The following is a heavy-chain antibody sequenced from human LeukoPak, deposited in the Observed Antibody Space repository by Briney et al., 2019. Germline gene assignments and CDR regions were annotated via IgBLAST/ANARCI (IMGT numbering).Heavy chain of an antibody. J-gene: IGHJ4*02. V-gene: IGHV1-69*06. Sequence: ASVKVSCKASGGTFSSYAISWVRQAPGQGLDLMGGIIPIFGTANYAQKFQGRVTITADKSTSTAYMELSSLRSEDTAVYYGATRYYDILTGYYEEYYFDYWGQGTLVTVSS. D-gene: IGHD3-9*01. CDR1: GGTFSSYA. CDR2: IIPIFGTA. CDR3: ATRYYDILTGYYEEYYFDY.